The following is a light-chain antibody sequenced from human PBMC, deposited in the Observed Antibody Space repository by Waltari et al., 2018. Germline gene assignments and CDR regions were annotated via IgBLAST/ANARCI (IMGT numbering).Light chain of an antibody. CDR3: QVWDSSTVV. Sequence: SYELTQPLSVSVALGQTARITCGGNNIGSKHVHWYQQKHGQAPVLVIYRDSNRPSGIPERFSGSNSGNTATLTISRAQAGDEADYYCQVWDSSTVVFGGGTKLTVL. CDR2: RDS. CDR1: NIGSKH. V-gene: IGLV3-9*01. J-gene: IGLJ2*01.